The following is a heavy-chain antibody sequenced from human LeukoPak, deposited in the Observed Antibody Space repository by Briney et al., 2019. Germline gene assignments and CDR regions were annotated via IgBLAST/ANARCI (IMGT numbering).Heavy chain of an antibody. V-gene: IGHV1-69*13. CDR3: ASEPLRQLSEGYAFDI. Sequence: ASVKVSCKASGGTFSSYAISWVRQAPGQGLEWMGGIIPIFGTANYAQKFQGRVTITADESTSTAYMELSSLRSEDTAVYYCASEPLRQLSEGYAFDIWGQGTMVTVSS. D-gene: IGHD3-16*01. CDR2: IIPIFGTA. J-gene: IGHJ3*02. CDR1: GGTFSSYA.